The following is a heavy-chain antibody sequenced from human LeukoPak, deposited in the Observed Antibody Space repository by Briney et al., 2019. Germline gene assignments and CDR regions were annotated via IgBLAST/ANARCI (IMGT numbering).Heavy chain of an antibody. CDR1: GYTFTSYG. CDR2: ISAYNGNT. J-gene: IGHJ4*02. V-gene: IGHV1-18*01. Sequence: ASVKVSCKASGYTFTSYGISWVRQAPGQGLECMGWISAYNGNTNYAQKLQGRVTMTTDTSTSTAYMELRSLRSDDTAVYYCSRVSATVVTPPLDWGQGTLVTVSS. CDR3: SRVSATVVTPPLD. D-gene: IGHD4-23*01.